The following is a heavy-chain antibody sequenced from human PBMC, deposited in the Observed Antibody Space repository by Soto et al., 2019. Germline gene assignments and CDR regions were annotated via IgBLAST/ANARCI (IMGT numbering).Heavy chain of an antibody. Sequence: QVQLQESGPGLVKPSETLSLTCTVSGVSITDYHWNWIRQPPGRGLERIGYIFSCGTPNYNPSLKSRVTISVDTSKNQFSLKLNSLTAADTAMYFCAKRYGDYVGWFDPWGQGALVIVSS. CDR1: GVSITDYH. CDR3: AKRYGDYVGWFDP. CDR2: IFSCGTP. V-gene: IGHV4-59*01. D-gene: IGHD4-17*01. J-gene: IGHJ5*02.